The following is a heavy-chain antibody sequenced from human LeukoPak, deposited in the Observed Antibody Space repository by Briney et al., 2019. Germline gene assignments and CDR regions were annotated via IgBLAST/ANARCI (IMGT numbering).Heavy chain of an antibody. CDR3: ARPHLDHGDLFDY. CDR2: IQQDGSEK. CDR1: GCTFSSYW. J-gene: IGHJ4*02. D-gene: IGHD4-17*01. Sequence: GGSLRLSCAASGCTFSSYWLSWVRQPPGKGLDLVANIQQDGSEKNYVDSVKGRFTISRDNGKNSLYLQMNSLRAEDTAVYCCARPHLDHGDLFDYWGQGTLVTVSS. V-gene: IGHV3-7*01.